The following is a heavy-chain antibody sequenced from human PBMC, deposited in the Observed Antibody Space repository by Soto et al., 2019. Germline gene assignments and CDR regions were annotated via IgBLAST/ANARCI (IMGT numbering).Heavy chain of an antibody. J-gene: IGHJ6*02. CDR2: TYQSGSA. V-gene: IGHV4-30-2*06. CDR1: GGSISGGGYS. CDR3: ARDYYGMDV. Sequence: SETLSLTCTVSGGSISGGGYSWTWIRQSPGKDLEWIGYTYQSGSAYYNPSLKSRVTISVDRSKNQFSLNLTSVTAADTAVYCCARDYYGMDVWGQGTTVTVSS.